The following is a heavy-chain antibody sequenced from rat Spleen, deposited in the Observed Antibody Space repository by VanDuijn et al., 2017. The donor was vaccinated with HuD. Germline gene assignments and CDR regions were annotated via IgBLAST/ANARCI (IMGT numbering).Heavy chain of an antibody. Sequence: EVQLVESGGGLVHPGRSLKLSCVTSGFTFNYYWMYWIRQAPKKGLEWVASISNTGGRIYYPDSVKGRFTISRDNAKNTQYLQMDSLRSEDTATYYCAQGGSWGYYFDYWGQGVMVTVSS. CDR1: GFTFNYYW. CDR2: ISNTGGRI. D-gene: IGHD5-1*01. CDR3: AQGGSWGYYFDY. V-gene: IGHV5-31*01. J-gene: IGHJ2*01.